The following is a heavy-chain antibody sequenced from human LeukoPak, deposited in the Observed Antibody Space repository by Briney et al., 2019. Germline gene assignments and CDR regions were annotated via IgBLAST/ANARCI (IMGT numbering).Heavy chain of an antibody. CDR2: IIPIFGTA. D-gene: IGHD3-3*01. CDR3: ARGPYYDFWSGYYTYFDY. Sequence: SVKVSCKASGGTFSSYAISWVRQAPGQGLEWMGGIIPIFGTANYAQKFQGRVTITTDESTSTAYMELSSLRSEDTAVYYCARGPYYDFWSGYYTYFDYWGQGTLVTVSS. CDR1: GGTFSSYA. J-gene: IGHJ4*02. V-gene: IGHV1-69*05.